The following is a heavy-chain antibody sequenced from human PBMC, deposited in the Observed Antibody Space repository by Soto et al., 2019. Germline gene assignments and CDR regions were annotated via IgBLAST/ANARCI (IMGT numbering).Heavy chain of an antibody. CDR3: ARDNGMAGSFDP. CDR2: ITGSSATI. V-gene: IGHV3-48*02. CDR1: GFTFSAYS. D-gene: IGHD2-8*01. Sequence: EMQLVESGGGLVRPGESLRLSCAASGFTFSAYSMNWVRQAPGKGLEWISYITGSSATIYYADSVKGRFTISRDNAKNSLYLQMNSLRDEDTAIYFCARDNGMAGSFDPWGQGTLVTVPS. J-gene: IGHJ5*02.